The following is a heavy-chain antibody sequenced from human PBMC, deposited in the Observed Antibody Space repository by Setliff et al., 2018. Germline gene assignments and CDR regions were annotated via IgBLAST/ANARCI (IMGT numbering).Heavy chain of an antibody. CDR1: GASISSSSYY. CDR2: IFYGGST. J-gene: IGHJ4*02. D-gene: IGHD3-3*01. CDR3: ARTDDYYNLYAY. Sequence: LSLTCTVSGASISSSSYYWAWIRQPPGRGLELIGSIFYGGSTYYNPSLKSRVTISIDASKNQFSLKLDSVTAADTAVYYCARTDDYYNLYAYWGQGTLVTVSS. V-gene: IGHV4-39*07.